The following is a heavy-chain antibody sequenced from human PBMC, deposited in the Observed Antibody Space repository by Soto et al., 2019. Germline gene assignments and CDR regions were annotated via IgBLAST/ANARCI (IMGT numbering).Heavy chain of an antibody. CDR2: ISGSGGST. Sequence: GGSLRLSCAASGFTFSSYAMSWVRQAPGKGLEWVSAISGSGGSTYYADSVTGRFTISRDNSKNTLYLQMNSLRAEDTAVYYCAKGFSSGDAFDIWVEGTLLTVSS. CDR1: GFTFSSYA. D-gene: IGHD6-19*01. CDR3: AKGFSSGDAFDI. J-gene: IGHJ3*02. V-gene: IGHV3-23*01.